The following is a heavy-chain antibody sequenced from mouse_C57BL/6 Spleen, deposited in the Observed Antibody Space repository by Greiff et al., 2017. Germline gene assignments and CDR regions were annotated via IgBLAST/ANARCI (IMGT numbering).Heavy chain of an antibody. CDR2: ISDGGSYT. Sequence: DVQLQESGGGLVKPGGSLKLSCAASGFTFSSYAMSWVRQTPEKRLEWVATISDGGSYTYYPDNVKGRFTISRDNAKNNLYLQMSHLKSEDTAMYYCARDSYYGSSYYAMDDWGQGTSVTVSS. CDR1: GFTFSSYA. D-gene: IGHD1-1*01. CDR3: ARDSYYGSSYYAMDD. V-gene: IGHV5-4*01. J-gene: IGHJ4*01.